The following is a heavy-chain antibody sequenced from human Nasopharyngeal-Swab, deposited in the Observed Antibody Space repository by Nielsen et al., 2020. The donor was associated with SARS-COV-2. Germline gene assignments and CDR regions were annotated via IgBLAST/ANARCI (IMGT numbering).Heavy chain of an antibody. J-gene: IGHJ5*01. V-gene: IGHV4-59*01. D-gene: IGHD1-1*01. CDR2: IYYSGST. CDR1: GGSISSYY. Sequence: SDTLSLTCTVSGGSISSYYWSWIRQPPGKGLEWIGYIYYSGSTNYNPSLKSRVTISVDTSKNQFSLKLSSVTAADTAVYYCARIGGDWNDDSWGQGTLVTVSS. CDR3: ARIGGDWNDDS.